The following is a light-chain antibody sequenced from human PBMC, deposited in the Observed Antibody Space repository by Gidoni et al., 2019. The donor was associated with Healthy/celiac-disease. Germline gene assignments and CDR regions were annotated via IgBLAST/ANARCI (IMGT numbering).Light chain of an antibody. CDR1: SSDVGGYNY. CDR2: EVS. V-gene: IGLV2-11*01. J-gene: IGLJ1*01. CDR3: CSYAGSYTSYV. Sequence: QSALTQPRSVSGSPVQSVTISCTGTSSDVGGYNYVSWYQQHPAKAPKLMIYEVSKRPSGVPDRFSGSKSGNTASLTISGLQAEDEADYYCCSYAGSYTSYVFGTGTKVTVL.